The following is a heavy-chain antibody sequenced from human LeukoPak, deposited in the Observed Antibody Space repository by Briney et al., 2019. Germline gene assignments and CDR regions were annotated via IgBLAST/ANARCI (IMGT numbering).Heavy chain of an antibody. CDR3: ASSTRELLCY. D-gene: IGHD3-10*01. CDR1: GGSFSGYY. Sequence: SETLSLTCAVYGGSFSGYYWSWIRQPPGKGLEWIGEINHSGSTNYNPPLKSRVTISVDTSKNQFSLKLSSVTAADTAVYYCASSTRELLCYWGQGTLVTVSS. J-gene: IGHJ4*02. CDR2: INHSGST. V-gene: IGHV4-34*01.